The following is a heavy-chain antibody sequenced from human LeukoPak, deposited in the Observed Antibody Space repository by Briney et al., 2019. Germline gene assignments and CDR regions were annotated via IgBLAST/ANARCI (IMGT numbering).Heavy chain of an antibody. J-gene: IGHJ6*02. D-gene: IGHD2-2*01. CDR3: ARVGNEACSSTSCYYYYGMDV. CDR2: ISAYNGNT. CDR1: GYTFTSYG. Sequence: ASVKVSCKASGYTFTSYGISWVRQAPGQGLEWMGWISAYNGNTNYAQKLQGRVTMTTDTSTSTAYMELRSLRSDDTAVYYCARVGNEACSSTSCYYYYGMDVWGQGTTVTASS. V-gene: IGHV1-18*01.